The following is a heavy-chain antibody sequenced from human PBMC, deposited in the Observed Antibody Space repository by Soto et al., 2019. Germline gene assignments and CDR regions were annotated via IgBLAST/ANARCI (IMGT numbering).Heavy chain of an antibody. CDR3: ARKAMEPPRDGMDV. V-gene: IGHV1-18*01. CDR1: GYTFTSYG. D-gene: IGHD5-18*01. J-gene: IGHJ6*02. CDR2: ISAYNGNT. Sequence: GASVKVSCKASGYTFTSYGISWVRQAPGKGLEWMGWISAYNGNTNYAQKLQGRVTMTTDTSTSTAYMELRSLRSDDTAVYYCARKAMEPPRDGMDVWGRGTTVTVSS.